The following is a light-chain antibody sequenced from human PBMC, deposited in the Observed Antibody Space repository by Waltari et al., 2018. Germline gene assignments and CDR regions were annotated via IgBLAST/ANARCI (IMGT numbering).Light chain of an antibody. CDR1: SGAVTSDYF. CDR2: APN. J-gene: IGLJ3*02. Sequence: QPVVTQEPSLTVSPGGTVTVTCASTSGAVTSDYFPNWFQQNPGQAPRPLIYAPNKKPSCAPARFSGSLLGDKAALTGSGVLPEDEADYYCLLDHGNAQLVFGGGTKLTVL. CDR3: LLDHGNAQLV. V-gene: IGLV7-43*01.